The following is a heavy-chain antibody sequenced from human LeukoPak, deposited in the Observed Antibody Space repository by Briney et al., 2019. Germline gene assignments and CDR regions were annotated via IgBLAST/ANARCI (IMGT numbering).Heavy chain of an antibody. CDR3: AKDRPPWFDP. CDR1: GFTFSSYA. Sequence: GGSLRLSCAASGFTFSSYAMSWVRQAPGKGLEWIPAISGSGGSTYYAADVKGRFTISRDNSKNTLYLQMNSLRAEDTAVYYCAKDRPPWFDPWGQGTLVTVSS. CDR2: ISGSGGST. D-gene: IGHD6-6*01. V-gene: IGHV3-23*01. J-gene: IGHJ5*02.